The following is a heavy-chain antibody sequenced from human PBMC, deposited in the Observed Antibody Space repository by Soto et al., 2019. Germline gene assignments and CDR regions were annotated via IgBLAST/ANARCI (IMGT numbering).Heavy chain of an antibody. CDR1: GYTFTSYD. CDR3: ARGTGYSSSWFEAAYYYYYMDV. J-gene: IGHJ6*03. V-gene: IGHV1-8*01. CDR2: MNPNSGNT. D-gene: IGHD6-13*01. Sequence: GASVKVSCKASGYTFTSYDINWVRQATGQGLEWMGWMNPNSGNTGYAQKFQGRVTMTRNTSISTAYMELSSLRSEDTAVYYCARGTGYSSSWFEAAYYYYYMDVWGKGTTVTVSS.